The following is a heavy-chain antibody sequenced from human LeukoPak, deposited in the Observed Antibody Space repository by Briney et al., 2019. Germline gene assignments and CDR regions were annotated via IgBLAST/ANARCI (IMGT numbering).Heavy chain of an antibody. CDR3: ARDVLGAIDY. CDR2: ISSSSSYI. J-gene: IGHJ4*02. D-gene: IGHD1-26*01. CDR1: GFTFSSYS. Sequence: GGSLRLSCAASGFTFSSYSMNWVRQAPGKGLKWVSSISSSSSYIYYADSVKGRFTISRDNAKNSLYLQMNSLRAEDTAVYYCARDVLGAIDYWGQGTLVTVSS. V-gene: IGHV3-21*01.